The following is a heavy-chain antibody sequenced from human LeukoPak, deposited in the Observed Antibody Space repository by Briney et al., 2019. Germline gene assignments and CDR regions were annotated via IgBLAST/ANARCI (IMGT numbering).Heavy chain of an antibody. CDR3: ARQPDTRYYFDY. J-gene: IGHJ4*02. V-gene: IGHV6-1*01. CDR2: TYYRSKWYN. CDR1: GDSVSSNSAA. D-gene: IGHD1-14*01. Sequence: SQTLSLTCAISGDSVSSNSAAWTWLTQSPSRDLEWLGRTYYRSKWYNDYAVSVKSRITINPDTSKNQFSLQLNSVTPEDTAVYYCARQPDTRYYFDYWGQGTLVTVSS.